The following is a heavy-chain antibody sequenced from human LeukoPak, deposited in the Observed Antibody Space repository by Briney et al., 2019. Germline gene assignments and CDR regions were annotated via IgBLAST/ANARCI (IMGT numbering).Heavy chain of an antibody. Sequence: PGGSLRLSCAASGFTFDDYAMHWVRQAPGKGLDWVSGISWNSGSIVYADSVKGRFTISRDNAKNSLYLQMNSLRAEDTALYYCAKDKYDILTGEFDYWGQGTLVTVSS. V-gene: IGHV3-9*01. CDR1: GFTFDDYA. CDR2: ISWNSGSI. J-gene: IGHJ4*02. CDR3: AKDKYDILTGEFDY. D-gene: IGHD3-9*01.